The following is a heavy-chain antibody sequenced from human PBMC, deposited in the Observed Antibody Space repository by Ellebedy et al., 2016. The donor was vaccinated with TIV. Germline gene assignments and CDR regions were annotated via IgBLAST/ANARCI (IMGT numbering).Heavy chain of an antibody. Sequence: GGSLRLSCAASGFTFSSYEMNWVRQVPGVGLEWVSYISMSGSTIYYADSVKGRFTISRDSAKNSVYLQTNSLRAEDTAVYYCARGDIDYWGQGTLVTVSS. CDR3: ARGDIDY. D-gene: IGHD3-9*01. CDR1: GFTFSSYE. V-gene: IGHV3-48*03. CDR2: ISMSGSTI. J-gene: IGHJ4*02.